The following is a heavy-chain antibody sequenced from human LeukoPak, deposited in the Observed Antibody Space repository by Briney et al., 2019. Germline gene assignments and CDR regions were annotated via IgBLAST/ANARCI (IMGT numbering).Heavy chain of an antibody. CDR1: GFPFSSYS. V-gene: IGHV3-48*01. J-gene: IGHJ4*02. CDR3: AKDQSTVTRGYLGY. D-gene: IGHD4-17*01. Sequence: GGSLRLSCAAFGFPFSSYSMNWVRQAPGEGLEWVTYISSSRTTSYADSVKGRFTISRDNAKNSLYLQMNSLRAEDTAVYYCAKDQSTVTRGYLGYWGQGTLVTVSS. CDR2: ISSSRTT.